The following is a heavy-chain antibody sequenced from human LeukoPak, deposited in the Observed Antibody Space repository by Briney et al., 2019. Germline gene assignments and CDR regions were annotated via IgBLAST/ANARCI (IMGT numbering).Heavy chain of an antibody. Sequence: AETLSLTCTVSGGSISSSGYYWRWLRKPPGRGLEWIGTIYYSGSTSYQPSLKSRVTMSVDTSQNQFSLKLSSVTPADTTVYYWARNASTMIVPGVCFDPWGQGTPVTVSS. V-gene: IGHV4-39*01. J-gene: IGHJ5*02. D-gene: IGHD3-22*01. CDR3: ARNASTMIVPGVCFDP. CDR2: IYYSGST. CDR1: GGSISSSGYY.